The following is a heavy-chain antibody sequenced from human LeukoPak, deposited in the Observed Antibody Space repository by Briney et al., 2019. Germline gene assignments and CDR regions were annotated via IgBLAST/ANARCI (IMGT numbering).Heavy chain of an antibody. CDR1: GFTFSSYA. J-gene: IGHJ6*04. CDR3: AELGITMIGGV. CDR2: ISYDGRNK. Sequence: GGSLRLSCAASGFTFSSYAMHWVRQTPGKGLEWVAVISYDGRNKYYADSVKGRFTISRDNAKNSLYLQMNSLRAEDTAVYYCAELGITMIGGVWGKGTTVTISS. V-gene: IGHV3-30*04. D-gene: IGHD3-10*02.